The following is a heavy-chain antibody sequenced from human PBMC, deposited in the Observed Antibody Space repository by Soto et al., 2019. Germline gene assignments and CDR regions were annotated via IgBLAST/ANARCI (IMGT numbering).Heavy chain of an antibody. CDR3: ARARSSPLIDR. V-gene: IGHV4-59*01. CDR1: GGSISSYY. Sequence: SETLSLTCTVSGGSISSYYWSWIRQPPGKGLEWIGYIYYSGSTNYNPSLKSRVTISVDTSKNQFSLKLSSVTAADTAGYYCARARSSPLIDRWGQGTLVTISS. CDR2: IYYSGST. J-gene: IGHJ1*01.